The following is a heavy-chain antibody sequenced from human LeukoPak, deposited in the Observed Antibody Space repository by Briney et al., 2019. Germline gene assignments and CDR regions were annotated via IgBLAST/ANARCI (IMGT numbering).Heavy chain of an antibody. J-gene: IGHJ4*02. D-gene: IGHD3-16*01. CDR1: GFTFSSYA. CDR3: AKSNLYRWGFDY. Sequence: GGSLRLSCAASGFTFSSYAMSWVRQAPVKGLEWVSAISGSGGSTYYADSVKGRFTISRDNSKNTLYLQMNSLRAEDTAVYYCAKSNLYRWGFDYWGQGTLVTVSS. V-gene: IGHV3-23*01. CDR2: ISGSGGST.